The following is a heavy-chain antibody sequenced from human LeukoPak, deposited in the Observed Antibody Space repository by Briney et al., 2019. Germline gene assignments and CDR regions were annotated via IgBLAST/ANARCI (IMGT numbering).Heavy chain of an antibody. CDR2: IKQDGSEK. CDR3: VGHSDY. Sequence: GGSLRLSCAASGFSFSSYWMSWVRQAPGKGLEWVANIKQDGSEKYCVDSVKGRLTISRDNAKNSLYLQMNSLRAEDTAVYYCVGHSDYWGQGTLVTVSS. D-gene: IGHD3-16*01. V-gene: IGHV3-7*01. CDR1: GFSFSSYW. J-gene: IGHJ4*02.